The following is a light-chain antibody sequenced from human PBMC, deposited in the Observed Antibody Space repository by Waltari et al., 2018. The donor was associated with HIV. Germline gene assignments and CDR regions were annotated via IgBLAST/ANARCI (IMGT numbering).Light chain of an antibody. CDR3: YSATDDIQV. CDR2: KDD. CDR1: LLARKY. V-gene: IGLV3-27*01. J-gene: IGLJ2*01. Sequence: SYELTQPSSVSVSPGQTARITCSGDLLARKYIRWFQHQPGQAPLLITYKDDVRPEGIPHRFSGSSSGTTVTLTITGAEADDEADYCCYSATDDIQVFGGGTRLSVL.